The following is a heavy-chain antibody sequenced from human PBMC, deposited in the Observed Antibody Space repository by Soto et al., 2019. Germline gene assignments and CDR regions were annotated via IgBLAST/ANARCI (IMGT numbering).Heavy chain of an antibody. CDR2: IIPIFGTA. V-gene: IGHV1-69*13. Sequence: GASVKVSCKASGGTFSSYAISWVRQAPGQGLEWMGGIIPIFGTANYAQKFQGRVTITADESTSTAYMELSSLRSEDTAVYYCARDRNLFRSPAGPYYYYYGMDVWGQGTTVTVSS. J-gene: IGHJ6*02. D-gene: IGHD6-19*01. CDR3: ARDRNLFRSPAGPYYYYYGMDV. CDR1: GGTFSSYA.